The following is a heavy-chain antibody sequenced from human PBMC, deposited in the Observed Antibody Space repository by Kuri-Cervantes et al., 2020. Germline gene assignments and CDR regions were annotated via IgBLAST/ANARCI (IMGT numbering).Heavy chain of an antibody. CDR2: TYFRSKWYN. CDR3: ARGLTTGRAFDI. V-gene: IGHV6-1*01. J-gene: IGHJ3*02. Sequence: SCAISGDSVSSDSAAWNWIRQSPSRGLEWLGRTYFRSKWYNDYAVSVKSRITINPDTSKNQFSLQLNSVTPEDTAVYYCARGLTTGRAFDIWGQGTMVTVSS. D-gene: IGHD4-17*01. CDR1: GDSVSSDSAA.